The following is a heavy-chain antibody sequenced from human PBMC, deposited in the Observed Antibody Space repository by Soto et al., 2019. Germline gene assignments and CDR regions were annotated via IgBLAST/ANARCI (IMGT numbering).Heavy chain of an antibody. CDR2: ILAIFGTA. J-gene: IGHJ6*02. V-gene: IGHV1-69*01. CDR1: GGTFSSYA. Sequence: QVQLVQSGAEVKKPGSSVKVSCKASGGTFSSYAISWVRQAPGQGLEWMGGILAIFGTANYAQKSQGRVTITADESTSTAYMELSRLRSEDTAVYYCGGGLRYDGMDVWGQGTTVTVSS. CDR3: GGGLRYDGMDV. D-gene: IGHD5-12*01.